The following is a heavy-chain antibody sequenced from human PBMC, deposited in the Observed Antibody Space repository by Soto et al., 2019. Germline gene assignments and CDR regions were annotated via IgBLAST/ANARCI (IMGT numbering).Heavy chain of an antibody. Sequence: HVQLVESGGGVVQPGRSLRLSCAVSGFNFSSYGMHWVRQAPGKGLEWVAVISYDGRHKASADSVKGRFAISRDNSKNTLFLQMNSLRVEDTAVYYCAKDLVNTSSWPADWGQGTLVTVSS. V-gene: IGHV3-30*18. CDR3: AKDLVNTSSWPAD. D-gene: IGHD3-22*01. CDR1: GFNFSSYG. CDR2: ISYDGRHK. J-gene: IGHJ4*02.